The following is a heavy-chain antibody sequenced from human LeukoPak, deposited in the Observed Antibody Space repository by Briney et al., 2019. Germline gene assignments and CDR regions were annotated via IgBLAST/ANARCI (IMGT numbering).Heavy chain of an antibody. CDR1: GFTFSNYW. J-gene: IGHJ4*02. D-gene: IGHD2-15*01. CDR3: ARDTSLYCSGGSCYSDYFDY. Sequence: GGSLRLSCAAPGFTFSNYWMHWVRQAPGKGLVWVSRIKSDGSSTSYADSVKGRFTISRDNAKNTLYLQMNSLRAEDTAVYYCARDTSLYCSGGSCYSDYFDYWGQGTLVTVSS. V-gene: IGHV3-74*01. CDR2: IKSDGSST.